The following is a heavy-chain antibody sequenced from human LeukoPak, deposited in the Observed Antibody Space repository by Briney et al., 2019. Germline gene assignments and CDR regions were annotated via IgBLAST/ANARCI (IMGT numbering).Heavy chain of an antibody. CDR2: ISWNSGSI. V-gene: IGHV3-9*01. J-gene: IGHJ3*02. CDR3: AKHMTGDPAYDAFDI. Sequence: PGGSLRLSCAASGFTFDDYAMHWVRHAPGKGLEWVSGISWNSGSIGYADSVKGRFTISRDNAQNSLYLQMNSLRAEHTALYYCAKHMTGDPAYDAFDIWGQGTMVTVSS. D-gene: IGHD7-27*01. CDR1: GFTFDDYA.